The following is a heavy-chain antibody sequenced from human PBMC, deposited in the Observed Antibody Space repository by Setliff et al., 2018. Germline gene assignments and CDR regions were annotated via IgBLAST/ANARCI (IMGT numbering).Heavy chain of an antibody. Sequence: KTSETLSLTCTVSGGSISRNSYYWGWIRQPPGKGLEWIGSIYSSGSTYYNPSLKSRVAISADTSKNQFSLKLNSVTAADTAVYYCARHADRFWGGDFDCWGQGTLVTVSS. CDR1: GGSISRNSYY. J-gene: IGHJ4*02. CDR3: ARHADRFWGGDFDC. CDR2: IYSSGST. D-gene: IGHD3-16*01. V-gene: IGHV4-39*01.